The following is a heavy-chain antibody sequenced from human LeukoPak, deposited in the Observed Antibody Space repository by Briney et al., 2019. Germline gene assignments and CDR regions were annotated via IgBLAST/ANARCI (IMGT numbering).Heavy chain of an antibody. Sequence: GESLQISCKGSGYSFTSYWIGWVRQMPGKGLEWMGIIYPGDSDTRYSPSFQGQVTISADKSISTAYLQWSSLKASDTAMYYCARQGASGWYATSSFDYWGQGTLVTVSS. D-gene: IGHD6-19*01. V-gene: IGHV5-51*01. J-gene: IGHJ4*02. CDR2: IYPGDSDT. CDR3: ARQGASGWYATSSFDY. CDR1: GYSFTSYW.